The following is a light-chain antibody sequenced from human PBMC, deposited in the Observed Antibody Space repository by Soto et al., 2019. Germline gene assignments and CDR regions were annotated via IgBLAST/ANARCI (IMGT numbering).Light chain of an antibody. CDR1: DSDVGGYNY. Sequence: QSALTQHASVSGFPGQSITISCTGTDSDVGGYNYVSWYQQHPGKAPKLMIYEVSNRPSGVSTRFSGSKSGNTASLTISGLQAEDEADYYCSSYTTSSTPYVFGTGTKVTVL. V-gene: IGLV2-14*01. CDR2: EVS. J-gene: IGLJ1*01. CDR3: SSYTTSSTPYV.